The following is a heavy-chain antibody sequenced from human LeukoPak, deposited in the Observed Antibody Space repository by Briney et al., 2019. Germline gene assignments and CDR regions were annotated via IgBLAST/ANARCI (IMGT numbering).Heavy chain of an antibody. J-gene: IGHJ4*02. CDR3: ARGPYDSSGYYY. CDR2: ISGSGGST. CDR1: GFTFSSYA. D-gene: IGHD3-22*01. V-gene: IGHV3-23*01. Sequence: PGGSLRLSCAASGFTFSSYAMSWVRQAPGKGLEWVSAISGSGGSTYYADSVKGRFTISRDNAKNSLYLQMNSLRAEDTAVYYCARGPYDSSGYYYWGQGTLVTVSS.